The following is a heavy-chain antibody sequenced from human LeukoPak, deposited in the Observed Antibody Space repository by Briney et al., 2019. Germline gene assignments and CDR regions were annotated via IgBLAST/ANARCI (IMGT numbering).Heavy chain of an antibody. CDR3: AINFRSPNDY. D-gene: IGHD1-20*01. J-gene: IGHJ4*02. CDR1: GYTFTSYG. CDR2: ISTNNSNT. Sequence: ASVKVSCKASGYTFTSYGIGWVRQAPGQGLEWMGWISTNNSNTNYAQQLQGRVTMTTDTSTSTVYMELRSLRSDDTAMYYCAINFRSPNDYWGQGTLVTVSS. V-gene: IGHV1-18*01.